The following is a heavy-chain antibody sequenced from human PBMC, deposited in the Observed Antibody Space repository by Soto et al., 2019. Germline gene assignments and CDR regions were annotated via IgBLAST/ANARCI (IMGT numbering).Heavy chain of an antibody. CDR3: ARSYSSGYYVDY. Sequence: QVQLQESGPGLVKPSQTLSLTCTVSGGSICSGGYYWNWVRQHPGKGLEWIGYIYYSGSTYYNPSLRSRVTMSVDTSKNQFCMNLSSVTAADTAVYYCARSYSSGYYVDYWGQGTLVTVSS. CDR2: IYYSGST. J-gene: IGHJ4*02. V-gene: IGHV4-31*03. CDR1: GGSICSGGYY. D-gene: IGHD3-22*01.